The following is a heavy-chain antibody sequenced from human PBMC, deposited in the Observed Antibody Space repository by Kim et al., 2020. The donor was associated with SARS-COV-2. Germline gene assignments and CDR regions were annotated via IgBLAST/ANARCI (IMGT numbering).Heavy chain of an antibody. D-gene: IGHD3-10*01. V-gene: IGHV4-39*01. J-gene: IGHJ5*02. CDR3: ARLTITMVRGVIGWFDP. Sequence: LKSRVTISVDTSKNQFSLKLSSVSAADTAVYYCARLTITMVRGVIGWFDPWGQGTLVTVSS.